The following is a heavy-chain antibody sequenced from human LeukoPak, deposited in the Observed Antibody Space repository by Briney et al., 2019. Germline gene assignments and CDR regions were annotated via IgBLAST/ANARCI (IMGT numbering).Heavy chain of an antibody. D-gene: IGHD6-13*01. Sequence: PGGSLRLSCAASGFTFSSYEMNWVRQAPGKGLEWVSAISGSGGSTYYADSVKGRFTISRDNSKNTLYLQMNSLRAEDTAVYYCAKDPIAAAGTSSFDYWAREPWSPSPQ. CDR1: GFTFSSYE. V-gene: IGHV3-23*01. CDR2: ISGSGGST. CDR3: AKDPIAAAGTSSFDY. J-gene: IGHJ4*02.